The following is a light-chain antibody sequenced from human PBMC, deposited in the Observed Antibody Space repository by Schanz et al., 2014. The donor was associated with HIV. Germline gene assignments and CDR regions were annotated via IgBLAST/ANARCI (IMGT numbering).Light chain of an antibody. Sequence: QSALTQPASVSGSPGQSITISCTGTSSDVGGYNYLSWYQQHPGKAPKLMIYDVSNRPSGVSNRFSGSKSGNTASLTISGLQAEDEADYYCCSYAGSSTFVFGTGTKLTVL. CDR3: CSYAGSSTFV. CDR2: DVS. V-gene: IGLV2-14*01. CDR1: SSDVGGYNY. J-gene: IGLJ1*01.